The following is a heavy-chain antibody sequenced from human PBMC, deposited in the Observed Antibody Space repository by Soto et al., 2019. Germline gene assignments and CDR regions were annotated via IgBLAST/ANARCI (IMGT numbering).Heavy chain of an antibody. D-gene: IGHD3-16*01. J-gene: IGHJ4*02. V-gene: IGHV4-61*01. CDR3: ARSVDVYIIRDFDS. Sequence: QVQLQESGPGLVKPSETLSLSCSVSGGSVNSASYYWSWIRQPPGKRPEWIGHINYSGTTRYNPSLKSRVSLSIDISKNGFSLRLTSVTAADTAVYYCARSVDVYIIRDFDSWGKGSLVTVS. CDR2: INYSGTT. CDR1: GGSVNSASYY.